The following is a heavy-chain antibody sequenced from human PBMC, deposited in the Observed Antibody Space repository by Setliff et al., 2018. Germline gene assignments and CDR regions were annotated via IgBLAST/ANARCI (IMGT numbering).Heavy chain of an antibody. Sequence: ASVKVSCKASGYGISWLRQTPGQGLEWMGWIGGHNGDTLFAQKFQGRVILTTDTSTTTAYMELKSLRSDDTAVYYCVRSSAPQVVLAADFDFWGQGTPVTVSS. J-gene: IGHJ4*02. CDR2: IGGHNGDT. D-gene: IGHD6-19*01. V-gene: IGHV1-18*01. CDR3: VRSSAPQVVLAADFDF. CDR1: GYG.